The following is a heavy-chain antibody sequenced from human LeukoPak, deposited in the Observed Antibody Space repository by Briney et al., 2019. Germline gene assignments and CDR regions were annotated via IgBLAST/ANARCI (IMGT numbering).Heavy chain of an antibody. D-gene: IGHD3-10*01. V-gene: IGHV3-9*01. J-gene: IGHJ4*02. CDR1: GFTFDDYA. Sequence: PGGSLRLSCAASGFTFDDYAMHWVRQAPGKGLEWVSGISWNSGSIGYADSVKGRFTISRDNAKNSLYLQMNSLRAGDTALYYCAKVTVDGSGSYFNFDYWGQGTLVTVSS. CDR2: ISWNSGSI. CDR3: AKVTVDGSGSYFNFDY.